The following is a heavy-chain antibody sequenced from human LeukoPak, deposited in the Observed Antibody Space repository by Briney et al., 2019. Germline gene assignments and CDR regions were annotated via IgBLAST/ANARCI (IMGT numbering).Heavy chain of an antibody. Sequence: PGGSLRLSCAASGFTVGTNYMSWVRQAPGKGLEWVSVIYSGGSTYYADSVKGRFTISRDNSKSTLYLQMNSLRAEDTAVYYCAREGAVLRYFDSTPGPWFFDYWGQGTLVTVSS. CDR1: GFTVGTNY. D-gene: IGHD3-9*01. V-gene: IGHV3-53*01. CDR2: IYSGGST. CDR3: AREGAVLRYFDSTPGPWFFDY. J-gene: IGHJ4*02.